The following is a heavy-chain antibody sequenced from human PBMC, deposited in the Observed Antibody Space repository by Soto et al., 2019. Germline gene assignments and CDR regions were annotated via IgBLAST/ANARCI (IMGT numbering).Heavy chain of an antibody. J-gene: IGHJ4*02. CDR2: INAGNGNT. Sequence: ASVKVSCKASGYTFTSYAMHWVRQAPGQRLEWMGWINAGNGNTKYSQKFQGRVTITRDTSASTAYMELSSLRCEDTAVYYCARDGPYYDSSGLGRGDYWGQVTLFTVSS. CDR3: ARDGPYYDSSGLGRGDY. D-gene: IGHD3-22*01. V-gene: IGHV1-3*01. CDR1: GYTFTSYA.